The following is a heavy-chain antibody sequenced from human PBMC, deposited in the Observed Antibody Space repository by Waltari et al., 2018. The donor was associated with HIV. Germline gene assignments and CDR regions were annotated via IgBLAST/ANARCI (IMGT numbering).Heavy chain of an antibody. CDR1: GFPFSRFH. CDR2: INISSTLI. V-gene: IGHV3-48*02. CDR3: ARTYSYDSSGYNDALDI. D-gene: IGHD3-22*01. Sequence: VQLVQSGGGLAQPGGSLRLSCAASGFPFSRFHMNWVRQAPGKGLEWISFINISSTLIYYAASVKGRFTISRDNAKNSLYLQMNSLRDEDTAVYYCARTYSYDSSGYNDALDIWGQGTMVTVSS. J-gene: IGHJ3*02.